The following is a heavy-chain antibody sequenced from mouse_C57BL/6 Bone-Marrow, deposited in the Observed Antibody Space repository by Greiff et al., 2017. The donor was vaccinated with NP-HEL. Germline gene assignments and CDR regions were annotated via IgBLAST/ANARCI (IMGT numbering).Heavy chain of an antibody. J-gene: IGHJ4*01. Sequence: VQLQQSGTVLARPGASVKMSCKTSGYTFTSYWMHWVKQRPGPGLEWIGAIYPGNSDTSYNQQFKGKAKLTAVTSASTAYMELSSLTKEDSAVYDWTRSYDGYYDYAMDYWGQGTAGTVSS. CDR3: TRSYDGYYDYAMDY. CDR1: GYTFTSYW. D-gene: IGHD2-3*01. V-gene: IGHV1-5*01. CDR2: IYPGNSDT.